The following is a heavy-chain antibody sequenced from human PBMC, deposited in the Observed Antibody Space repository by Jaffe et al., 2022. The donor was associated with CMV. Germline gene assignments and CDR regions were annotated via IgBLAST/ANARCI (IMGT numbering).Heavy chain of an antibody. D-gene: IGHD3-16*02. Sequence: QLQLQESGPGLVKPSETLSLSCTVSSGSVISRSFYWGWLRQPPGKGLEWIGSIFYSGDTDFNPSLKSRVTMSVDSSKNQVTLDLRSVTAADTAMYFCARHGLADKVWSRSRYTLSYFDVWGQGILVTVSS. CDR2: IFYSGDT. CDR3: ARHGLADKVWSRSRYTLSYFDV. J-gene: IGHJ4*02. CDR1: SGSVISRSFY. V-gene: IGHV4-39*01.